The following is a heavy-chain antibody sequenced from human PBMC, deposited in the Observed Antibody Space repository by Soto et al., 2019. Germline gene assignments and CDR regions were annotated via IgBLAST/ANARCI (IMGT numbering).Heavy chain of an antibody. D-gene: IGHD4-4*01. CDR1: GGSISSSSW. CDR2: IYHTGNT. CDR3: AGLNNYEISWFDP. V-gene: IGHV4-4*02. J-gene: IGHJ5*02. Sequence: SETLSLTCAVSGGSISSSSWWSWVRQPPGKGLEWIGEIYHTGNTNYNPSLKSRVTMSVDTSKTPFSLKVTSVTATDTAVYYCAGLNNYEISWFDPWGQGLLVTVSS.